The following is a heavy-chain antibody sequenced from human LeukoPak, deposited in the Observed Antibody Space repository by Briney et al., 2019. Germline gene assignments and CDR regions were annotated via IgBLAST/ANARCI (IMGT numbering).Heavy chain of an antibody. J-gene: IGHJ4*02. CDR2: ISKDGSNK. Sequence: PGGSLRLSCAASGFTFSTYGMHWVRQAPGKGLKWVAVISKDGSNKYYADSVKGRFTISRDNSKNTLFLQMNSLRAEDTAVYYCAKTKVGATVAVLDYWGQGTLVTVSS. V-gene: IGHV3-30*18. D-gene: IGHD1-26*01. CDR1: GFTFSTYG. CDR3: AKTKVGATVAVLDY.